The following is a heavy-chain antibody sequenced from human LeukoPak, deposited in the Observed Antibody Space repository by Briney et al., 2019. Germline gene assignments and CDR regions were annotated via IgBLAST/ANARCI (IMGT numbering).Heavy chain of an antibody. Sequence: GGSPRLSCAASGFTFSSYTMSWVRQAPGKGLEWVSTIRGNGGDTYYADSVKGRFTISRDNSKNTLYLQMNSLRAEDTAVYYCTDKYSYDYWGQGTLVTVSS. CDR1: GFTFSSYT. CDR3: TDKYSYDY. D-gene: IGHD5-18*01. CDR2: IRGNGGDT. J-gene: IGHJ4*02. V-gene: IGHV3-23*01.